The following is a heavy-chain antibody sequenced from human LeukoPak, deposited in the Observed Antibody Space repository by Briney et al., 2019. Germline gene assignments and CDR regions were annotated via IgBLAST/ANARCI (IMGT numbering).Heavy chain of an antibody. CDR2: IYYSGSI. J-gene: IGHJ4*02. CDR3: ARGHYDILTGYYSNYFDY. CDR1: GDFISNGAYY. D-gene: IGHD3-9*01. Sequence: SETLSLTCSVSGDFISNGAYYWGWIRQPPGKGLEWIGSIYYSGSIFYNSSLESRVTISVDTSKNQFSLKLSSVTAADTAVYYCARGHYDILTGYYSNYFDYWGQGTLVTVSS. V-gene: IGHV4-39*07.